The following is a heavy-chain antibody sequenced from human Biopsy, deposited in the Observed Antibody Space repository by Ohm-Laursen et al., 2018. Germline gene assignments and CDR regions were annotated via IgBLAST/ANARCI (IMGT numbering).Heavy chain of an antibody. CDR3: ARLYRLDDYWNDDPPDAFDV. CDR1: GGSISSDY. CDR2: ISNRGST. J-gene: IGHJ3*01. V-gene: IGHV4-59*07. D-gene: IGHD3-3*01. Sequence: SDTLSLTCTVSGGSISSDYWSWIRQSPGKGLEWIGYISNRGSTNYNPSLRGRVTISVDTSKNQFSLKLGSVTAADTAVFFCARLYRLDDYWNDDPPDAFDVWGQGTRVTVSS.